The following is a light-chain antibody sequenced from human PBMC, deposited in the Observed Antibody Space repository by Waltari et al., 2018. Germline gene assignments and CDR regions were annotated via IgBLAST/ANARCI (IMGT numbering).Light chain of an antibody. V-gene: IGKV3-20*01. CDR2: GKS. J-gene: IGKJ3*01. CDR1: QSVSSSY. Sequence: EIVLTHSPGTLSLSPGERATLSCRASQSVSSSYLAWYQQKPGQAPRLLMYGKSSRATGIPDRFSGSGSGTDFTLTISRLEPEDFAVYFCQQYGSSPFTFGPGTKVEIK. CDR3: QQYGSSPFT.